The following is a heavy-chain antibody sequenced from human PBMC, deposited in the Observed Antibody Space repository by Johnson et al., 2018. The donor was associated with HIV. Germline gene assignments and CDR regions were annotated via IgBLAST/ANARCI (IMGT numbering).Heavy chain of an antibody. D-gene: IGHD1-26*01. V-gene: IGHV3-30*04. J-gene: IGHJ3*02. CDR3: ARVRIGRENSFDI. CDR1: GFTFRSYA. Sequence: QVQLVESGGDVVQPGRSLRLSCAASGFTFRSYAMHWVRQAPGKGLEWVAAIGYDGNDKDYADSVKGRFTISRDNSRNTLYLNLNSLRAVDTAVSYCARVRIGRENSFDIWGQGTMVTVSS. CDR2: IGYDGNDK.